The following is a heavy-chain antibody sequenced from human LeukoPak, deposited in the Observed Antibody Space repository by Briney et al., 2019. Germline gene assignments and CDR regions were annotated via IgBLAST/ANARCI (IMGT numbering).Heavy chain of an antibody. CDR2: ISAYNGNT. V-gene: IGHV1-18*01. J-gene: IGHJ4*02. Sequence: ASVKVSCKASGYTFTSYGISWVRQAPGQGLEWMGWISAYNGNTNYAQKLQGRVTMTTDTSTSTAHMELRSLRSDDTAVYYCARLVVIAAAGQYYFDYWGQGTLVTVSS. CDR1: GYTFTSYG. CDR3: ARLVVIAAAGQYYFDY. D-gene: IGHD6-13*01.